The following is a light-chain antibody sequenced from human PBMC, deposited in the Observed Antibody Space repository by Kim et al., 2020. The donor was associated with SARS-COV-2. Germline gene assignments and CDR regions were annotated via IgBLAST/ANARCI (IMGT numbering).Light chain of an antibody. CDR1: ILRIYY. V-gene: IGLV3-19*01. CDR3: NSRSRSGTEIV. Sequence: SSELTQDPAVSVALGQTVKITCQGDILRIYYSSWFQQKPGQAPILVLYGNNYRPSGIPDRFSASSSGTTASLILTGAQAEDEADYYCNSRSRSGTEIVFGGGTQLSV. CDR2: GNN. J-gene: IGLJ2*01.